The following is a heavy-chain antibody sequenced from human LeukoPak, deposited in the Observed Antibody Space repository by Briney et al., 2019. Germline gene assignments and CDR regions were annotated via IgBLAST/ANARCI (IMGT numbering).Heavy chain of an antibody. Sequence: SETLSLTCTVSGDSISSGDYYWSWIRQPAGKGLEWIGRISSSGSTNYNPSLKSRVTISVDTSKNQFSLKLSSVTAADTAVYYCACYGDFLFDYWGQGTLVTVSS. CDR1: GDSISSGDYY. D-gene: IGHD4-17*01. V-gene: IGHV4-61*02. J-gene: IGHJ4*02. CDR2: ISSSGST. CDR3: ACYGDFLFDY.